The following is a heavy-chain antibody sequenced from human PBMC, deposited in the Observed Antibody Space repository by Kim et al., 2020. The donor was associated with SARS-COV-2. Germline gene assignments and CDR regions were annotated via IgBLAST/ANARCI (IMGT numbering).Heavy chain of an antibody. Sequence: QKFQGRVTITADKSTSTAYMELSSLRSEDTAVYYCARGGSSGSYYGWFDPWGQGTLVTVSS. CDR3: ARGGSSGSYYGWFDP. D-gene: IGHD3-10*01. V-gene: IGHV1-69*04. J-gene: IGHJ5*02.